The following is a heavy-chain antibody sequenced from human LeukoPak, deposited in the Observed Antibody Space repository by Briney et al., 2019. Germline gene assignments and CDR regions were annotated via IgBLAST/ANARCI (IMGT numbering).Heavy chain of an antibody. CDR1: GYSFTGYY. V-gene: IGHV1-2*02. J-gene: IGHJ4*02. Sequence: ASVKVSCKASGYSFTGYYIHWVRQAPGQGPEWMGWLNPNSGGINYGQKFQGRVTMTRDTSISTAYMELSRLRSDDTAVYYCARVIGSGWYYFDYWGQGTLVTVSS. CDR2: LNPNSGGI. D-gene: IGHD6-19*01. CDR3: ARVIGSGWYYFDY.